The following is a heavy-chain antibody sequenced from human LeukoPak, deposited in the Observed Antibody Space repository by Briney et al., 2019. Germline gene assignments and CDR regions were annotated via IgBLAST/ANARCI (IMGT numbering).Heavy chain of an antibody. CDR3: ARGLTRDYGDYLYDY. CDR1: GESFSGHY. CDR2: INDSGDT. D-gene: IGHD4-17*01. Sequence: SETLSLTCAVYGESFSGHYWTWIRQPPGKGLEWIGEINDSGDTNYNPSVKSRLTISVDTSKNQFSLRLTSVTAADTAVYYCARGLTRDYGDYLYDYWAQGNLVSVSS. J-gene: IGHJ4*02. V-gene: IGHV4-34*01.